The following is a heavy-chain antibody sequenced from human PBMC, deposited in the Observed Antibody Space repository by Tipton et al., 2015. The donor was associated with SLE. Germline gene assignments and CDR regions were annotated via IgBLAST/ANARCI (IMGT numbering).Heavy chain of an antibody. Sequence: SLRLSCAASGFTFSDYYMSWIRQAPGKGLEWVSYISSSSSYTKYADSVKGRFTISRDDSKNTAYLQVNSLKTEDTAVYYCMTRRAGSIQGYWGQGTLVTVSS. CDR1: GFTFSDYY. CDR3: MTRRAGSIQGY. CDR2: ISSSSSYT. D-gene: IGHD2-21*02. V-gene: IGHV3-11*03. J-gene: IGHJ4*02.